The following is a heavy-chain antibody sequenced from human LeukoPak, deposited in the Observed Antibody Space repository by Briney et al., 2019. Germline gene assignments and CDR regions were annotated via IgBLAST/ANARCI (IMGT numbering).Heavy chain of an antibody. CDR2: IKQDGSEK. D-gene: IGHD6-13*01. CDR1: GFTFSSYW. V-gene: IGHV3-7*01. Sequence: GGSLRLSCAASGFTFSSYWMSWVRQAPGKGLEWVANIKQDGSEKYYVDSVKGRFTISRDNAKNSLYLQMNSLRAEDTAVYYLARDGIAAAGTFEDYSGQGTLVTVSS. J-gene: IGHJ4*02. CDR3: ARDGIAAAGTFEDY.